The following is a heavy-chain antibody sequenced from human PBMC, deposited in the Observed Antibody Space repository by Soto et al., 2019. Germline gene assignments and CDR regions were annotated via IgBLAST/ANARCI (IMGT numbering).Heavy chain of an antibody. CDR2: IKSKTDGGTT. D-gene: IGHD2-8*02. CDR3: TTAPPRYWYYYMDV. J-gene: IGHJ6*03. CDR1: GFSFINAG. V-gene: IGHV3-15*01. Sequence: GGSLRLSCAASGFSFINAGVSWVRQAPGKGLEWVGHIKSKTDGGTTDYAAPVKGRFTISGDDSKNTVYLQMSSLKSEDTALYYCTTAPPRYWYYYMDVWGKGTTVTVSS.